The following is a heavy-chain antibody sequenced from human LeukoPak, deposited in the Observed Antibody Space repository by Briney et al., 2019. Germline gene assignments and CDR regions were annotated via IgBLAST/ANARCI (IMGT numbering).Heavy chain of an antibody. Sequence: SETLSLTCTVSGGSISSYYWSWIRQPAGKGLEWIGRIYTSGSTNYNPSLKSRLTMSVNTSKNQFSLKLTSVTAADTAVYYCAREASYCGGDCLLDYWGQGTLVTVSS. V-gene: IGHV4-4*07. D-gene: IGHD2-21*01. CDR3: AREASYCGGDCLLDY. CDR1: GGSISSYY. J-gene: IGHJ4*02. CDR2: IYTSGST.